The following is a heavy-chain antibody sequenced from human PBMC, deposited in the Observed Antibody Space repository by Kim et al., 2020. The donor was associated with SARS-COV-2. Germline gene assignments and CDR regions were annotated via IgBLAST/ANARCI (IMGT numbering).Heavy chain of an antibody. CDR1: GGSFSGYY. CDR2: INHSGST. Sequence: SETLSLTCAVYGGSFSGYYWSWIRQPPGKGLEWIGEINHSGSTNYNPSLKSRVTISVDTSKNQFSLKLSSVTAADTAVYYCARGPSPGAAAGITYFDYWGQGTLVTVSS. CDR3: ARGPSPGAAAGITYFDY. V-gene: IGHV4-34*01. J-gene: IGHJ4*02. D-gene: IGHD6-13*01.